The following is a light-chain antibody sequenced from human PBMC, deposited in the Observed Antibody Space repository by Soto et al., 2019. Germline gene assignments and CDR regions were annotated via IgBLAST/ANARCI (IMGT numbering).Light chain of an antibody. CDR1: QRVSSGF. J-gene: IGKJ2*01. CDR3: QQYHNSPYT. V-gene: IGKV3-20*01. Sequence: EIVLTQSPGTLSLSPGERATLSCRASQRVSSGFLAWFQQKPGQAPRPLIFGASTRATGIPDRFSGSGSGTDFTLTISRLEPEDFAVYYCQQYHNSPYTFGQGTKLEIK. CDR2: GAS.